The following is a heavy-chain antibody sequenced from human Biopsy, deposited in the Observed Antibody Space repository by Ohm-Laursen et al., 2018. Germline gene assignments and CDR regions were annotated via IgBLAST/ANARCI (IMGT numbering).Heavy chain of an antibody. CDR2: INPGSGDT. CDR3: ARADASTFDS. J-gene: IGHJ4*02. V-gene: IGHV1-46*01. CDR1: GGTFSNYG. Sequence: ASVKVSCKVPGGTFSNYGVNWVRQAPGQGLEWMGLINPGSGDTILAQKFQGRVSLTRDTSADTAYMKLTSLTSEDTATYYCARADASTFDSWGQGTLVTVSS.